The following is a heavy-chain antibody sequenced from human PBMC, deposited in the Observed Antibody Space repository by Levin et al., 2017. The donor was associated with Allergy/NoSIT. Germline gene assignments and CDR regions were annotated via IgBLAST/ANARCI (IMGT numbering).Heavy chain of an antibody. CDR1: GFTFSSYS. CDR3: ARSPVAGTVYVDYYFDY. J-gene: IGHJ4*02. Sequence: GESLKISCAASGFTFSSYSMNWVRQAPGKGLEWVSSISSSSSYIYYADSVKGRFTISRDNAKNSLYLQMNSLRAEDTAVYYCARSPVAGTVYVDYYFDYWGQGTLVTVSS. CDR2: ISSSSSYI. V-gene: IGHV3-21*01. D-gene: IGHD6-19*01.